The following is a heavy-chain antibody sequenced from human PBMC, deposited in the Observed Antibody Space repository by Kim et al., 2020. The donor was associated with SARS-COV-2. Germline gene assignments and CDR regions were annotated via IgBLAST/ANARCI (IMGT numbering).Heavy chain of an antibody. V-gene: IGHV4-31*03. J-gene: IGHJ5*02. Sequence: SETLSLTCTVSGGSISSGGYYWSWIRQHPGKGLEWIGYIYYSGSTYYNPSLKSRVTISVDTSKNQFSLKLSSGTAADTAVYYCARASSSWYGLAWFDPWSQGTLVTVSS. CDR1: GGSISSGGYY. CDR2: IYYSGST. CDR3: ARASSSWYGLAWFDP. D-gene: IGHD6-13*01.